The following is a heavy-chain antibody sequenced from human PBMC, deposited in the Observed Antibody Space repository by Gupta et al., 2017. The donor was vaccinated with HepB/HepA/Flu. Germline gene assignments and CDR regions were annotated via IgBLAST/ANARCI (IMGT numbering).Heavy chain of an antibody. Sequence: QVQLQQWDAGLWKPSETLSLTCAVYGGSFSGYYWSWIRQPPGKGLEWIGEINHSGSTNYNPSLKSRVTISVDTSKNQFSLKLSSVTAADTAVYYCARSRKPPELWFGAKVYYYGMDVWGQGTTVTVSS. CDR1: GGSFSGYY. D-gene: IGHD3-10*01. J-gene: IGHJ6*02. CDR3: ARSRKPPELWFGAKVYYYGMDV. V-gene: IGHV4-34*01. CDR2: INHSGST.